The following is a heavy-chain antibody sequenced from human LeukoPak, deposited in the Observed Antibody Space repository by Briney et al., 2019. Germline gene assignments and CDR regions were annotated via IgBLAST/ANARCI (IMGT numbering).Heavy chain of an antibody. J-gene: IGHJ4*02. CDR1: GYTFTDYY. CDR3: ARRPHSSGWSSSITLFEH. V-gene: IGHV1-2*02. Sequence: ASVKVSCKASGYTFTDYYIHCVRQAPGQGLEWMGWINPNSGDTNYAQKFQGRVTMTIDTSISTAYMELSSLRSDDTAIYYCARRPHSSGWSSSITLFEHWGQGNLVTVSS. D-gene: IGHD6-19*01. CDR2: INPNSGDT.